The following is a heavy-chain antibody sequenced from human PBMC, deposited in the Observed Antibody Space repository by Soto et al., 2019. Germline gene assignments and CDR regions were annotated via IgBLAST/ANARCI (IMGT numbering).Heavy chain of an antibody. CDR2: IKSKTDGGTT. Sequence: GGSLRLSCAASGFTFSNAWMSWVRQAPGKGLEWVGRIKSKTDGGTTDYAAPVKGRFTISRDDSKNTLYLQMNSLKTEDTAVYYCTTDYYDYIWGSYRFDYWGQGTLVTVSS. J-gene: IGHJ4*02. CDR3: TTDYYDYIWGSYRFDY. CDR1: GFTFSNAW. D-gene: IGHD3-16*02. V-gene: IGHV3-15*01.